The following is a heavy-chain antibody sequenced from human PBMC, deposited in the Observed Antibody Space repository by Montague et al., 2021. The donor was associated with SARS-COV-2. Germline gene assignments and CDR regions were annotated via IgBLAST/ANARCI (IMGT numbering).Heavy chain of an antibody. CDR2: IDNSGST. CDR3: ARDGGNDAFDI. D-gene: IGHD1-26*01. V-gene: IGHV4-59*01. CDR1: GGSIGAYY. Sequence: SETLSLTCTASGGSIGAYYWSWIRQPPGRGLEWIGYIDNSGSTNHNPSLESRVTMSVDTSKNQFSLKLNSVTAADTAVCYCARDGGNDAFDIWGRGTMVTVSS. J-gene: IGHJ3*02.